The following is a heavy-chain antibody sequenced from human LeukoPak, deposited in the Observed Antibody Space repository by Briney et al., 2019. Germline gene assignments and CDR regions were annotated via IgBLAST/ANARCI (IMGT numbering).Heavy chain of an antibody. CDR1: GFTFTSYG. Sequence: SGGSLRLSCAASGFTFTSYGMHWVRQAPGKGLEWLAVISYAGSNKYYADSVKVRCTSSRNNSKNTMYLQMNRLRAEDTAVYYCVGGGAVYYFDYWGQGTLVTVSS. J-gene: IGHJ4*02. D-gene: IGHD1-26*01. CDR3: VGGGAVYYFDY. CDR2: ISYAGSNK. V-gene: IGHV3-30*03.